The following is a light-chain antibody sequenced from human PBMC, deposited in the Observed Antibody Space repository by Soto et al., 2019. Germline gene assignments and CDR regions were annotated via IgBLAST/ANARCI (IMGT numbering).Light chain of an antibody. CDR3: QQYDSSPRT. CDR1: HSVSSSY. J-gene: IGKJ1*01. V-gene: IGKV3-20*01. CDR2: GAS. Sequence: EIVLTQSPGTLSLSPGERATLSCRASHSVSSSYLAWYQQKPGQAPSLLIYGASNRATGIPDRFSGSGSGTDFTITISRLKPEDFAVYYCQQYDSSPRTFGQGTKVEI.